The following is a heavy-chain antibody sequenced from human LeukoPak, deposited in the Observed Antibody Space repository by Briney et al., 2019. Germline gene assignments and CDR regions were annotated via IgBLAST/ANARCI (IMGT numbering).Heavy chain of an antibody. CDR2: ISGSGGST. CDR3: AKDLGDSSGYYYSEAGY. D-gene: IGHD3-22*01. J-gene: IGHJ4*02. V-gene: IGHV3-23*01. CDR1: GFTVSSNY. Sequence: GGSLRLSCAASGFTVSSNYMSWVRQAPGKGLEWVSAISGSGGSTYYADSVKGRFTISRDNSKNTLYLQMNSLRAEDTAVYYCAKDLGDSSGYYYSEAGYWGQGTLVTVSS.